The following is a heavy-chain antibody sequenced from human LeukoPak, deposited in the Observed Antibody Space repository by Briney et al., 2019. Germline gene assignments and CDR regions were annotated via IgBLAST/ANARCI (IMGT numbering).Heavy chain of an antibody. CDR1: GFTFSSYG. Sequence: GRSLRLSCAASGFTFSSYGMPWVRQAPGKGLEWVAVIWYDGSNKYYADSVKGRFTISRDNSKNTLYLQMNSLRAEDTAVYYCARDPSSGWYLDYWGQGTLVTVSS. CDR2: IWYDGSNK. J-gene: IGHJ4*02. CDR3: ARDPSSGWYLDY. V-gene: IGHV3-33*01. D-gene: IGHD6-19*01.